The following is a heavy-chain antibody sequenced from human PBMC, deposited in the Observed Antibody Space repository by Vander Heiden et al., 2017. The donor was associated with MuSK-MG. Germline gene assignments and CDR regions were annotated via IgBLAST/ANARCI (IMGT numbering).Heavy chain of an antibody. CDR1: GYSISSGYY. D-gene: IGHD2-2*01. J-gene: IGHJ4*02. CDR3: ARVDAPLFDY. V-gene: IGHV4-38-2*02. CDR2: IYHSGST. Sequence: QVQLQESGPGLVKPSETLSLTCTVSGYSISSGYYWGWIRQPPGKGLEWIGSIYHSGSTDDNPSLKSRVTISVDTSKNQFSLKMRSVTAADTAVYDCARVDAPLFDYWGQGTLVTVSS.